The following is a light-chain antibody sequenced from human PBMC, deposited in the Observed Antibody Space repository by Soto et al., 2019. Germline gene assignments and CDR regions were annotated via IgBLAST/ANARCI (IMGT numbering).Light chain of an antibody. J-gene: IGKJ5*01. CDR2: GAS. CDR1: QSVSSSY. V-gene: IGKV3D-20*02. Sequence: EIVMTQSSGTLSLSPGERATLSCRASQSVSSSYLAWYQQKPGQAPRLLIYGASNRATGIPARFSGSGSGTDFTLTISSLEPEDFAVYYCQQRSNWPITFGQGTRLEI. CDR3: QQRSNWPIT.